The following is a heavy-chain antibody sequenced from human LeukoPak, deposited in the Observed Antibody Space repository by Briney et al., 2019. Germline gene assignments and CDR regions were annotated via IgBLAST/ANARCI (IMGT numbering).Heavy chain of an antibody. CDR2: IYYSGST. V-gene: IGHV4-30-4*01. J-gene: IGHJ6*02. Sequence: SETLSLTCTVSGGSISSGDYYWSWIRRPPGKGLEWIVYIYYSGSTYYNPSLKSRVTISVDTSKNQFSLKLSSVTAADTAVYYCARSHIVVVPAAPEDYYYYYGMDVWGQGTTVTVSS. CDR1: GGSISSGDYY. CDR3: ARSHIVVVPAAPEDYYYYYGMDV. D-gene: IGHD2-2*01.